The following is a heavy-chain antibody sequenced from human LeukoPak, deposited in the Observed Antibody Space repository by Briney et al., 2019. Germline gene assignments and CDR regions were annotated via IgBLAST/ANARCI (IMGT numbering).Heavy chain of an antibody. J-gene: IGHJ3*02. CDR2: IYYSGST. D-gene: IGHD4-23*01. Sequence: SETLSLTCTVSGGSISSGGYYWSWIRQHPGKGLEWIGYIYYSGSTYYNPSLKGRVTISVDTSKNQFSLKLSSVTAADTAVYYCASLPTVVTRGAAFDIWGQGTMVTVSS. CDR1: GGSISSGGYY. V-gene: IGHV4-31*03. CDR3: ASLPTVVTRGAAFDI.